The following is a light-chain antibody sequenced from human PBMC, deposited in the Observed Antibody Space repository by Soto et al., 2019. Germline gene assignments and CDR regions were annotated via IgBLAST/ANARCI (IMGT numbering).Light chain of an antibody. CDR2: DAA. Sequence: EFVVTQSPGTLSLSPGERATLSCRTSQIVNNRYLAWYQQKPGQAPRLLMYDAASRPGGIPDRFIGSGFGTEFNLTIRSLAPDHFEPYHCQQSGESPYTFGQGTKVDIK. CDR3: QQSGESPYT. V-gene: IGKV3-20*01. CDR1: QIVNNRY. J-gene: IGKJ2*01.